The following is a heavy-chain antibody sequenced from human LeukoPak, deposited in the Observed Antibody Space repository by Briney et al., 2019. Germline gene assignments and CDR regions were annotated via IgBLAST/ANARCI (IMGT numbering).Heavy chain of an antibody. J-gene: IGHJ6*02. CDR2: ISWNSGSI. Sequence: GGSLRLSCAASGFTFDDYAMHWVRQAPGKGLEWVSGISWNSGSIGYADSVKGRFTISRDNAKNSLYLQMNSLRAEDTALYYCAKGDLVVVAASTYYYYGMDVWGQGTTVTVSS. CDR3: AKGDLVVVAASTYYYYGMDV. V-gene: IGHV3-9*01. CDR1: GFTFDDYA. D-gene: IGHD2-15*01.